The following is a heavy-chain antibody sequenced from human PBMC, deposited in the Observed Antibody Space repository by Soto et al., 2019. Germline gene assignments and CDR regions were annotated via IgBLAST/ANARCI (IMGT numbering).Heavy chain of an antibody. J-gene: IGHJ4*02. CDR3: ATYYPAAMPASGGY. CDR1: RGTFSSYT. Sequence: QVQLVQSGAEVKKPGSSVKVSCKASRGTFSSYTISWVRQAPGQGLEWMGRIIPILGIANYAQKLKGRVRITADKSTSTAYMELSSLRSADTAVYYCATYYPAAMPASGGYWGQGTLVTVSS. V-gene: IGHV1-69*02. CDR2: IIPILGIA. D-gene: IGHD2-2*01.